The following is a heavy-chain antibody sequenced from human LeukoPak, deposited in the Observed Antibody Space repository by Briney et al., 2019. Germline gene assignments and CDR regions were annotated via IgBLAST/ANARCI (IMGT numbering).Heavy chain of an antibody. Sequence: SVKVSCKASGGTFSSYAISWVRQAPGQGLEWMGGIIPIFGTANYAQKFQGRVTITVDESTSTAYMELSSLRSKDTAVYYCARDRGVAAAGTFDYWGQGTLVTVSS. V-gene: IGHV1-69*13. D-gene: IGHD6-13*01. J-gene: IGHJ4*02. CDR1: GGTFSSYA. CDR3: ARDRGVAAAGTFDY. CDR2: IIPIFGTA.